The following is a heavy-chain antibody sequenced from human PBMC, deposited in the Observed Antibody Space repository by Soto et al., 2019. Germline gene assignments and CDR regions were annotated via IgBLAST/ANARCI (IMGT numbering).Heavy chain of an antibody. J-gene: IGHJ3*01. Sequence: SGPTLVNPTQTLTLTCTFSGFSLTTSGMRVSWIRQPPGKALEWLARIDWDDDKFYCTSLKTRLTISMDTSKNQVVLPITTMEPVDAVTYYCARSGGVNGDAFGFWGQGTMVTVSS. CDR2: IDWDDDK. CDR3: ARSGGVNGDAFGF. V-gene: IGHV2-70*04. CDR1: GFSLTTSGMR. D-gene: IGHD3-10*01.